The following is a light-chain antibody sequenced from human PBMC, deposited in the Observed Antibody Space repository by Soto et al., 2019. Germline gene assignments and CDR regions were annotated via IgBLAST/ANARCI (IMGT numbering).Light chain of an antibody. J-gene: IGLJ3*02. CDR3: SPYTSSSTRV. V-gene: IGLV2-14*01. Sequence: QSVLTQPASVSGSPGQSITISCTGTSSDVGGYNYVSWYQQHPGKAPKLMIYDVSNRPSGVSNRFSGSKSGNTASLTISGLQAEDEADYYCSPYTSSSTRVFGGGTKLTVL. CDR2: DVS. CDR1: SSDVGGYNY.